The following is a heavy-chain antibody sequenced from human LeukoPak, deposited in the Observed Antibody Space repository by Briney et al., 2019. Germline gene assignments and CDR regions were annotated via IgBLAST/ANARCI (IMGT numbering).Heavy chain of an antibody. J-gene: IGHJ4*02. D-gene: IGHD3-10*01. CDR2: IYPGDSGS. Sequence: GESLKIPCKGSGYSFTSYWVGWVRQMPGKGLEWMGVIYPGDSGSRYSPSFQGQVTISADKSISTAYLQWSSLKASDTAMYYCVRLNSGGFDYWGQGTLVTVSS. V-gene: IGHV5-51*01. CDR3: VRLNSGGFDY. CDR1: GYSFTSYW.